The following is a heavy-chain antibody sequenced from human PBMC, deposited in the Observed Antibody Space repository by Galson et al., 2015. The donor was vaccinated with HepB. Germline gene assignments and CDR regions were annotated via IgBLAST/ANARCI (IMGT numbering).Heavy chain of an antibody. CDR3: AKDDPLLSFYAY. D-gene: IGHD2/OR15-2a*01. V-gene: IGHV3-23*01. J-gene: IGHJ4*02. CDR2: VNGNGIFT. CDR1: GFTFTSSG. Sequence: SLRLSCAASGFTFTSSGMSWVRQAPGKGLEWVATVNGNGIFTYHADSVKGRFTVSKDISKNTVYQQMNSLRGEDTALYYCAKDDPLLSFYAYWGQGALVTVSS.